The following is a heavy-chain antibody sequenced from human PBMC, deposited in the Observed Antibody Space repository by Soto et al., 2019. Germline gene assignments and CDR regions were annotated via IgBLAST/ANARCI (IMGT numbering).Heavy chain of an antibody. CDR2: ISSSSSYT. CDR1: GFTFSDYY. J-gene: IGHJ4*02. D-gene: IGHD3-3*01. V-gene: IGHV3-11*06. CDR3: ARARFPDFWSGYHFDY. Sequence: GGSLRLSCAASGFTFSDYYMSWIRQAPGKGLEWVSYISSSSSYTNYADSVKGRFTISRDNAKNSLYLQMNSLRAEDTAVYYCARARFPDFWSGYHFDYWGQGTLVTVSS.